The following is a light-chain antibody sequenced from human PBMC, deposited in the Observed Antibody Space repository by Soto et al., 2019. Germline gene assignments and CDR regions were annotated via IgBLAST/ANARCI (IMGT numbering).Light chain of an antibody. CDR2: DTS. CDR1: TGAVTSNHH. CDR3: LLSYNAARV. Sequence: QAVVTQEASLTVSAGRTVTLTCGSSTGAVTSNHHPYWFQQKAGQAPRTLIYDTSNKHSWTPARFSGSLLGDKAALTLSGAQPEDEAQYYCLLSYNAARVFGGGTKVTV. V-gene: IGLV7-46*01. J-gene: IGLJ2*01.